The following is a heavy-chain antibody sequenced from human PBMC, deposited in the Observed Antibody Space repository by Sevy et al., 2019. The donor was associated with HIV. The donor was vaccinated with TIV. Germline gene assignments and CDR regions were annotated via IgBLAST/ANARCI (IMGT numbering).Heavy chain of an antibody. D-gene: IGHD3-16*01. J-gene: IGHJ4*02. CDR3: ARDWGSDYFDY. V-gene: IGHV3-53*01. CDR1: GFTVSSNY. Sequence: GGSLRLSSAASGFTVSSNYMSWVRQAPGKGLEWVSVIYSGGSTYYADSVKGRFTISRDNSKNTLYLQMNSLRAEDTAVYYCARDWGSDYFDYWGQGTLVTVSS. CDR2: IYSGGST.